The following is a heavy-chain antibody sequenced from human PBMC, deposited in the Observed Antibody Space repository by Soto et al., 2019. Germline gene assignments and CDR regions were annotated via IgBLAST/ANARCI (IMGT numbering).Heavy chain of an antibody. CDR1: GDSINSHY. V-gene: IGHV4-4*07. CDR2: IYTRGTT. CDR3: ARDVYSPYYYYGFDV. D-gene: IGHD5-18*01. J-gene: IGHJ6*02. Sequence: PSETLSLTCTVSGDSINSHYWSWVRQPAGKGLEWIGRIYTRGTTEYNPSLRSRVTLSADTSKNQFSLRLTSVTAADTAVYYCARDVYSPYYYYGFDVWGQGTTVTVSS.